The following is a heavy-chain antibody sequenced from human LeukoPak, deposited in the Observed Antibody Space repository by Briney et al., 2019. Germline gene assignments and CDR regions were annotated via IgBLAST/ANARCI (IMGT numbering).Heavy chain of an antibody. J-gene: IGHJ4*02. CDR1: GFTFSNFA. Sequence: GSLRLSCAASGFTFSNFAMSWVRQPPGKGLEWVSAITNSGGTTYYADSVKGRFTVSRDNSLNTLFLQMNSLRADDTAVYYCVRDFRSADYWGQGILVTVSS. V-gene: IGHV3-23*01. CDR2: ITNSGGTT. CDR3: VRDFRSADY.